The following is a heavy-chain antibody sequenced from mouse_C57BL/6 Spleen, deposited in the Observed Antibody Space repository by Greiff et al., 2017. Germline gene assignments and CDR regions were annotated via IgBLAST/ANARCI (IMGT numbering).Heavy chain of an antibody. Sequence: QVHVKQSGAELAKPGASVKLSCKASGYTFTSYWMHWVKQRPGQGLEWIGYINPSSGYTKYNQKFKDKATLTADKSSSTAYMQLSSLTYEDSAVYYCARSGYDGGYYFDYWGQGTTLTVSS. V-gene: IGHV1-7*01. D-gene: IGHD2-2*01. CDR3: ARSGYDGGYYFDY. CDR1: GYTFTSYW. J-gene: IGHJ2*01. CDR2: INPSSGYT.